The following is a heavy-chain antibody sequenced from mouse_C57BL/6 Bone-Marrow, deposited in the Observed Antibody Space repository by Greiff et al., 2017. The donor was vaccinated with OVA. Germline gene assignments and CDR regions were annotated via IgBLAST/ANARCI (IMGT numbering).Heavy chain of an antibody. CDR1: GYTFTSYW. CDR3: TRPIYDGYYGSFSWFAY. V-gene: IGHV1-5*01. D-gene: IGHD2-3*01. J-gene: IGHJ3*01. Sequence: VQLKQSGTVLARPGASVKMSCKTSGYTFTSYWMHWVKQRPGQGLEWIGAIYPGNSDTSYNQKFKGKAKLTAVTSASTAYMELSSLTNEDSAVYYCTRPIYDGYYGSFSWFAYWGQGTLVTVSA. CDR2: IYPGNSDT.